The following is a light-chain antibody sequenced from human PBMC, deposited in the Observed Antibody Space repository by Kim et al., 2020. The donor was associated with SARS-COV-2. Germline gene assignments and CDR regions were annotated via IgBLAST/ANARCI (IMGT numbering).Light chain of an antibody. CDR1: HSISSN. V-gene: IGKV3-15*01. CDR3: QQYAYWRA. CDR2: GAS. J-gene: IGKJ5*01. Sequence: SLSPGESATLSCRASHSISSNLAWYQQKPGQAPRVLIYGASARATGIPARFSGSGSGTEFTLTISTLQSEDFAVYYCQQYAYWRAFGQGTRLEIK.